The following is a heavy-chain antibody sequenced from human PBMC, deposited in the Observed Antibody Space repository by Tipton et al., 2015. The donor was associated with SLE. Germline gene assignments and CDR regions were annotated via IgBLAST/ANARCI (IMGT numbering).Heavy chain of an antibody. Sequence: QLVQSGPEVKKPEASVKVSCKASGYTFTSYDINWVRQATGQGLEWMGWMNPNSGNTGYAQKFQGRVTMTRNTSISTAYMELSSLRSEDTAVYYCARVHSSGWPYYYYDMDVWGQGTTVTVSS. J-gene: IGHJ6*02. CDR3: ARVHSSGWPYYYYDMDV. D-gene: IGHD6-19*01. V-gene: IGHV1-8*01. CDR1: GYTFTSYD. CDR2: MNPNSGNT.